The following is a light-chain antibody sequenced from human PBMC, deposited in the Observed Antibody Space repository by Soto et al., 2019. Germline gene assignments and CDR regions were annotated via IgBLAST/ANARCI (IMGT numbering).Light chain of an antibody. J-gene: IGKJ1*01. CDR3: QQYNTYSWT. V-gene: IGKV1-5*03. Sequence: DIQMTQSPSTLSASVGDRVTITCRASQSISGWLAWYQQKPGKAPKVLIHKASSLESGVPSRFSGSGSGTEFTLPISSLQPDDFATYYCQQYNTYSWTFGQGTKVEIK. CDR2: KAS. CDR1: QSISGW.